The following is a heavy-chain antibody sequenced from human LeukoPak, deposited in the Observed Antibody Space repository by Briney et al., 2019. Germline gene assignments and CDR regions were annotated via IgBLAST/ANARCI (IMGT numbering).Heavy chain of an antibody. CDR2: IYYGGST. CDR3: ARAYYYASSAFDI. Sequence: SETLSLTCIVSGGSISSNTYYWDWIRQPPGKGLERIGSIYYGGSTYYNPSLKSRAIISVDTSKNQFSLKLSSVTAADTAVYYCARAYYYASSAFDIWGQGTMVTVSS. V-gene: IGHV4-39*01. D-gene: IGHD3-22*01. J-gene: IGHJ3*02. CDR1: GGSISSNTYY.